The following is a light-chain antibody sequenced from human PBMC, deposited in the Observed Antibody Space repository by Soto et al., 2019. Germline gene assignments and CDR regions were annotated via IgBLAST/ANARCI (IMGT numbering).Light chain of an antibody. CDR1: SRDVGGYNY. CDR3: SSYTSSSTLVV. J-gene: IGLJ2*01. V-gene: IGLV2-14*01. Sequence: QSALTQPASVSGSPGQSITLSCTGTSRDVGGYNYVSWYQQHPGKAPKLMIYKVTNRPSGVSNRFSGSKSGNTASLTISGLQAEDEADYYCSSYTSSSTLVVFGGGTKVTVL. CDR2: KVT.